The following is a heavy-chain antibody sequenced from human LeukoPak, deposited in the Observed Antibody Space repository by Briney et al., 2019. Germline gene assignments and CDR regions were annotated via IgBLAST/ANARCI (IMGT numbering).Heavy chain of an antibody. Sequence: ASVKVSCKASGYTFTGYYIHWVRQAPGQGLEWMGWINPNSGDTNYAQKFQGRVTMTRDTSISTAYMELSRLRSDDTAVYYCASESGHDAFDIWGQGTMVTVSS. CDR1: GYTFTGYY. CDR3: ASESGHDAFDI. J-gene: IGHJ3*02. CDR2: INPNSGDT. V-gene: IGHV1-2*02.